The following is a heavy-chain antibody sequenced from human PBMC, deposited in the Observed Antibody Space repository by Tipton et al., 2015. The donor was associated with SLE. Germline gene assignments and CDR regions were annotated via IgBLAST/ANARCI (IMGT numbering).Heavy chain of an antibody. CDR2: IYYSGST. J-gene: IGHJ3*02. Sequence: TLSLTCTVSGGSISSSGYYWSWIRQPPGKGLEWIGYIYYSGSTNYNPSLKSRVTISVDTSKNQFSLKLSSVTAADTAVYYCARGTETGVVPRFRDDAFDIWGQGTMVTVSS. CDR3: ARGTETGVVPRFRDDAFDI. V-gene: IGHV4-61*08. CDR1: GGSISSSGYY. D-gene: IGHD2-2*01.